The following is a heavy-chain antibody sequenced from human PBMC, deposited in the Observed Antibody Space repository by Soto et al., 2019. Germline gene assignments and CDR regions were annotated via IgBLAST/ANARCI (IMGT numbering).Heavy chain of an antibody. V-gene: IGHV4-34*01. J-gene: IGHJ4*02. CDR3: ASYYYDSSGYYYVPGVY. CDR2: INHSGST. CDR1: GGSFSGYY. Sequence: PSETLSLTCAVYGGSFSGYYWSWIRQPPGKGLEWIGEINHSGSTNYNPSLKSRVTISVDTSKNQFSLKLSSVTAADTAVYYCASYYYDSSGYYYVPGVYWGQGTLVTVSS. D-gene: IGHD3-22*01.